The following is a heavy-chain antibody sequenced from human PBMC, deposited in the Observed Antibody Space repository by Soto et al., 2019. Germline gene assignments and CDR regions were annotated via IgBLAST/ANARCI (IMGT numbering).Heavy chain of an antibody. J-gene: IGHJ5*02. CDR2: IYYSGST. CDR3: ARIKYRWLQKNWFDP. Sequence: SETLSLTCTVSGGSIISGGYYWSWIRQHPGKGLEWIGYIYYSGSTYYNPSLKSRVTISVDTSKNQFSLRLSSVTAADTAVYYCARIKYRWLQKNWFDPWGQGTLVTVSS. D-gene: IGHD5-12*01. V-gene: IGHV4-31*03. CDR1: GGSIISGGYY.